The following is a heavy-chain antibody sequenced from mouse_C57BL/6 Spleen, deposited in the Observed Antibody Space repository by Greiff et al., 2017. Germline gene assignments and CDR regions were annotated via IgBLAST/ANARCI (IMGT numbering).Heavy chain of an antibody. D-gene: IGHD4-1*01. V-gene: IGHV3-6*01. CDR1: GYSITSGYY. CDR3: AREGWDGTSYFDY. Sequence: EVQLQESGPGLVKPSQSLSLTCSVTGYSITSGYYWNWIRQFPGNKLEWMGYISYDGSNNYNPSLKNRISITRDTSKNQFFLKLNSVTTEDTATYYCAREGWDGTSYFDYWGQGTTLTVSS. J-gene: IGHJ2*01. CDR2: ISYDGSN.